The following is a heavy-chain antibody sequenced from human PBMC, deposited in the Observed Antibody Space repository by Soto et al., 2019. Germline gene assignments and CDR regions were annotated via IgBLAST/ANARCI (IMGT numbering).Heavy chain of an antibody. CDR1: GYPVTAYY. Sequence: QLHLVHSGAVVKKPGASVTVSCSASGYPVTAYYMHWVRQAPGRGLEWMGGINPATGAAKYTQTFRGSVTMTRDTSTGTLFMELSRLTSEDPAVFYWARGGGVGVAGSAAFDMWGQGTLVTVSS. V-gene: IGHV1-2*02. CDR3: ARGGGVGVAGSAAFDM. CDR2: INPATGAA. D-gene: IGHD3-3*01. J-gene: IGHJ3*02.